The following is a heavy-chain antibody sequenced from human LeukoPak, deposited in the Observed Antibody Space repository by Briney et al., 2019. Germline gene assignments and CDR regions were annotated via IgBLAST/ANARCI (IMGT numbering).Heavy chain of an antibody. J-gene: IGHJ4*02. V-gene: IGHV4-34*12. CDR1: GGSFSGYY. Sequence: PSETLSLTCALYGGSFSGYYWSWIRQPPGKGLEWIGEIVHSGNTKYNPSLKSRVTISADTSNNQFSLKLTSVTAADTAVYYCARHRHSHCYDYWGQGTLVTVSS. CDR2: IVHSGNT. CDR3: ARHRHSHCYDY. D-gene: IGHD2-21*01.